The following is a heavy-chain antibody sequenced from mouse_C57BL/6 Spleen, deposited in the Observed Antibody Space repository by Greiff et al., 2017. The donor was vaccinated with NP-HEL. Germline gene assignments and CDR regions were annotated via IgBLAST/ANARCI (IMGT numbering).Heavy chain of an antibody. D-gene: IGHD1-1*01. CDR1: GFTFSSYA. V-gene: IGHV5-9-1*02. CDR2: ISSGGDYI. J-gene: IGHJ4*01. CDR3: TRDDYGSSYVAMDY. Sequence: EVRLVESGEGLVKPGGSLKLSCAASGFTFSSYAMSWVRQTPEKRLEWVAYISSGGDYIYYADTVKGRFTISRDNARNTLYLQMSSLKSEDTAMYYCTRDDYGSSYVAMDYWGQGTSVTVSS.